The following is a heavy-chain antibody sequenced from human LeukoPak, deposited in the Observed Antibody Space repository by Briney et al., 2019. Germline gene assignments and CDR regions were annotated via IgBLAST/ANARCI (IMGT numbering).Heavy chain of an antibody. CDR1: GGTFSSYA. Sequence: LVKVSCKASGGTFSSYAISWVRQAPGQGLEWMGGIIPIFGTANYAQKFQGRVTITTDESTSTAYMELGSLRSEDTAVYYCASGGYCSGGSCYVGSSPAGELFDYWGQGTLVTVSS. CDR3: ASGGYCSGGSCYVGSSPAGELFDY. D-gene: IGHD2-15*01. V-gene: IGHV1-69*05. J-gene: IGHJ4*02. CDR2: IIPIFGTA.